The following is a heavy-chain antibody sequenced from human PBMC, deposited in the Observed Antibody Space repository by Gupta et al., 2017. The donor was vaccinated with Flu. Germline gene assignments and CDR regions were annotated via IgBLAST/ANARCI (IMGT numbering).Heavy chain of an antibody. CDR1: TSYW. V-gene: IGHV5-51*01. CDR3: ARHKSSIAARPLDY. J-gene: IGHJ4*02. D-gene: IGHD6-6*01. CDR2: IYPGDSDT. Sequence: TSYWIGWVRQMPGKGLEWMGIIYPGDSDTRYSPSVQGQVTISADKSISTAYLQWSSLKASDTAMYYCARHKSSIAARPLDYGGQGTLVTVSS.